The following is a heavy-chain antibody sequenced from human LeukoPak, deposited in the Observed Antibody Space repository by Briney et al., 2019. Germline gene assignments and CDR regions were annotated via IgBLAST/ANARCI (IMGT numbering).Heavy chain of an antibody. CDR2: ISSSSSYI. Sequence: GGSLRLSCAASGFTFSSYSMNWVRQAPGKGLEWVSSISSSSSYIYYADSVKGRFTISRDNAKNSLYLQMNSLRAEDTAVYYCAREGMGTTFSAWFEPWGQGTLVTVSS. CDR3: AREGMGTTFSAWFEP. V-gene: IGHV3-21*01. CDR1: GFTFSSYS. J-gene: IGHJ5*02. D-gene: IGHD1-7*01.